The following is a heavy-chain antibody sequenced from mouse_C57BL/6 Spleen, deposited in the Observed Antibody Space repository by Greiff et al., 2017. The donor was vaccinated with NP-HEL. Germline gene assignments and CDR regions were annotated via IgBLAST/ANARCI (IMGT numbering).Heavy chain of an antibody. D-gene: IGHD1-1*01. CDR1: GYTFTDYY. CDR3: ARVYYVRGFAY. CDR2: INPNNGGT. Sequence: EVQLQQSGPELVKPGASVKISCKASGYTFTDYYMNWVKQSHGKSLEWIGDINPNNGGTSYNQKFKGKATLTVDKSSSTAYMELRSLTSEDSAVYYCARVYYVRGFAYWGQGTLVTVSA. J-gene: IGHJ3*01. V-gene: IGHV1-26*01.